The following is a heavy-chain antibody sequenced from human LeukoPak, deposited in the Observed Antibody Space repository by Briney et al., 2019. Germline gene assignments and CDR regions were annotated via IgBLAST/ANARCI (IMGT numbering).Heavy chain of an antibody. Sequence: ASVKVSCKASGYTFTGYYMHWVRQAPGQGLEWMGWINPNSGGTNYAQKFQGRVTMTRDTSISTAYMELSRLRSDDTAVYYCARVDFWSGYSPTFDYWGQGTLVTVSS. J-gene: IGHJ4*02. V-gene: IGHV1-2*02. D-gene: IGHD3-3*01. CDR3: ARVDFWSGYSPTFDY. CDR1: GYTFTGYY. CDR2: INPNSGGT.